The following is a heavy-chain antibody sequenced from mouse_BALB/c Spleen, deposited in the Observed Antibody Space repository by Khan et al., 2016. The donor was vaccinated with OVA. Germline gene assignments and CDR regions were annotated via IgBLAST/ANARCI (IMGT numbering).Heavy chain of an antibody. D-gene: IGHD1-1*01. Sequence: EVELVESGGGLVQPGGSRKLSCAASGFTFSNYGMHWVRQAPEKGLEWVAFISGDTSTIYYADTVKGRFTISRDNPKNTLFLQMTSLMSEDTARYYFATSYFYGYYFDYWGPGTTLTVSS. CDR2: ISGDTSTI. CDR1: GFTFSNYG. J-gene: IGHJ2*01. V-gene: IGHV5-17*02. CDR3: ATSYFYGYYFDY.